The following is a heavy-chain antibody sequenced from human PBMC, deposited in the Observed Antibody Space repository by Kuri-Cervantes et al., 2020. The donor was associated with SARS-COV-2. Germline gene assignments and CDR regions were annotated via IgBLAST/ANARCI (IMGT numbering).Heavy chain of an antibody. CDR2: INSDGSST. CDR1: GFTFSSYW. CDR3: ARSSGMGQYYYYYYLDV. D-gene: IGHD6-25*01. V-gene: IGHV3-74*01. Sequence: GESLKISCAASGFTFSSYWMHWVRQAPGKGLVWVSRINSDGSSTSYADSVKGRFTISRDNSKNTLYLQMGSLRAEDMAVYYCARSSGMGQYYYYYYLDVWGKGATVTVSS. J-gene: IGHJ6*03.